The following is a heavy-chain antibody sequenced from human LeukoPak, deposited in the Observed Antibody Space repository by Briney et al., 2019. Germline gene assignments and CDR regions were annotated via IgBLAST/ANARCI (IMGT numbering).Heavy chain of an antibody. CDR2: IRYDGSNK. J-gene: IGHJ4*02. V-gene: IGHV3-30*02. CDR1: GFTFSSYG. D-gene: IGHD1-26*01. Sequence: PGGSLRLSCAASGFTFSSYGMHWVRQAPGKGLEWVAFIRYDGSNKYYADSVKGRFTISRDNSKNTLYLQMNSLRAEDTAVYYCAKDDVLKGELQPDYWGQGTLVTVSS. CDR3: AKDDVLKGELQPDY.